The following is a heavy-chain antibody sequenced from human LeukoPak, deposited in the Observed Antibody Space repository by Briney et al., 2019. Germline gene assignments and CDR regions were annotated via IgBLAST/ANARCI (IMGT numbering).Heavy chain of an antibody. V-gene: IGHV3-23*01. CDR2: ISGSGGNT. D-gene: IGHD3-3*01. CDR3: AKGRKYYDFWSGYCHFDY. Sequence: GGSLRLSCAASGFTFSNYAMSWVRQAPGKGLEWVSDISGSGGNTYYAGSVKGRFTISRDNSKNTLYLQMNSLRAEDTAVYYCAKGRKYYDFWSGYCHFDYWGQGTLVTISS. CDR1: GFTFSNYA. J-gene: IGHJ4*02.